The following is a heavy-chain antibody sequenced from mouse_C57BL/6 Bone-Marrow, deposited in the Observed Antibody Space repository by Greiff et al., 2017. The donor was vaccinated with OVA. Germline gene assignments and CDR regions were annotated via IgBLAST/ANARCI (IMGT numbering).Heavy chain of an antibody. V-gene: IGHV1-81*01. Sequence: VQLQQSGAELARPGASVKLSCKASGYTFTSYGISWVKQRTGQGLEWIGEIYPRSGNTYYNEKFKGKATLTADKSSSTAYMELSSLTSEDSAVYFCARVGYGSSLWYFDVWGTGTTVTVSS. CDR1: GYTFTSYG. J-gene: IGHJ1*03. D-gene: IGHD1-1*01. CDR3: ARVGYGSSLWYFDV. CDR2: IYPRSGNT.